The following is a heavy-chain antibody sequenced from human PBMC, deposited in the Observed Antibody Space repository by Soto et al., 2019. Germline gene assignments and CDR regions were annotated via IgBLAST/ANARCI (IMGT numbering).Heavy chain of an antibody. Sequence: ASVKVSCKASGYTFTSYGIGWVRQAPGPGLEWMGWISAYNGNTNYAQKLQGRVTMTTDTSTSTAYMELRSLRSDDTAVYYCASLGIRYLACFGFDPWGKGNQVTVS. CDR1: GYTFTSYG. V-gene: IGHV1-18*01. CDR2: ISAYNGNT. D-gene: IGHD3-9*01. CDR3: ASLGIRYLACFGFDP. J-gene: IGHJ5*02.